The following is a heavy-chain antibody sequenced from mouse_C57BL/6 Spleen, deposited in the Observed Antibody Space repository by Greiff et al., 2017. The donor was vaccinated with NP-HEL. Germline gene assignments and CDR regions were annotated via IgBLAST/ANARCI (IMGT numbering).Heavy chain of an antibody. V-gene: IGHV1-19*01. Sequence: EVQLQESGPVLVKPGASVKMSCKASGYTFTDYYMNWVKQSHGKSLEWIGVINPYNGGTSYNQKFKGKATLTVDKSSSTAYMELNSLTSEDSAVYYCARPLLYGSSYDAMDYWGQGTSVTVSS. J-gene: IGHJ4*01. CDR3: ARPLLYGSSYDAMDY. D-gene: IGHD1-1*01. CDR1: GYTFTDYY. CDR2: INPYNGGT.